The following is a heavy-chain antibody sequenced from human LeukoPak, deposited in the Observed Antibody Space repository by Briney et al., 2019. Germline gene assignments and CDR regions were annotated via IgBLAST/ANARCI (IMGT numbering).Heavy chain of an antibody. CDR1: GYTFTGYY. V-gene: IGHV1-2*02. CDR3: ARGGDMPARAFGY. D-gene: IGHD3-16*01. CDR2: INPSSGAT. Sequence: ASVKVSCTASGYTFTGYYIHWVRQAPGQGLEWVGWINPSSGATNRAPKFQGRVTMTRDTSFSTAFMELSRLTSDDTAVYYCARGGDMPARAFGYWGQGTLVTVSS. J-gene: IGHJ4*02.